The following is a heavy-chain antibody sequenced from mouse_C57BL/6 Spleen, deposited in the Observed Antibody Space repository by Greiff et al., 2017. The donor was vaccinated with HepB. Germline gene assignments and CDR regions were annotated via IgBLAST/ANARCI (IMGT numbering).Heavy chain of an antibody. CDR2: INPNYGTT. V-gene: IGHV1-39*01. J-gene: IGHJ2*01. D-gene: IGHD4-1*01. CDR3: ARGGKQLTGAFDY. CDR1: GYSFTDYN. Sequence: VHVKQSGPELVKPGASVKISCKASGYSFTDYNMNWVKQSNGKSLEWIGVINPNYGTTSYNQKFKGKATLTVDQSSSTAYMQLNSLTSEDSAVYYCARGGKQLTGAFDYWGQGTTLTVAS.